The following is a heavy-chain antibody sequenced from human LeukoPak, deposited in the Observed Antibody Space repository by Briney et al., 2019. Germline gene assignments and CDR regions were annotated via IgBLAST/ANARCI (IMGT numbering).Heavy chain of an antibody. Sequence: PGGTLRLTCAASGVTFSSYSMNWVRQAPGKGLEWVSSIYFTSRYIYNADSVKGRFTTSRDNAQNSLDLQIDSLEVEDTAVYSCAKPAAGPGAEYSLYRGPGILVIVS. J-gene: IGHJ1*01. CDR2: IYFTSRYI. CDR3: AKPAAGPGAEYSLY. CDR1: GVTFSSYS. V-gene: IGHV3-21*01. D-gene: IGHD6-13*01.